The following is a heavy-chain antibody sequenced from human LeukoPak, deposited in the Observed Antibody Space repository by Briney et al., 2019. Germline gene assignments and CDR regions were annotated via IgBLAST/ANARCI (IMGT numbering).Heavy chain of an antibody. CDR1: GFTFSDYY. Sequence: PGGSLRLSCAASGFTFSDYYMSWIRQAPGKGLEWISYISNSGTTIYYADSVRGRFTISRDNAKNSLYLQMNSLRVEDTAVYYRADWDFWSGSGIDYWGQGTLVTVSS. V-gene: IGHV3-11*01. CDR2: ISNSGTTI. CDR3: ADWDFWSGSGIDY. J-gene: IGHJ4*02. D-gene: IGHD3-3*01.